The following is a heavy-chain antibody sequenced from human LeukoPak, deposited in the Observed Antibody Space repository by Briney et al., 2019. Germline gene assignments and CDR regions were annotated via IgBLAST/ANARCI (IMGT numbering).Heavy chain of an antibody. Sequence: SETLSLTCTVSGGSISSGGYYWSWIRQHPGTGLEWIGYIYYSGSTYYNPSLKSRVTISVDTSKSQFSLKLSSVTAADTAVYYCARASGSSWYGYFDYWGQGTLVTVSS. CDR1: GGSISSGGYY. V-gene: IGHV4-31*03. J-gene: IGHJ4*02. CDR2: IYYSGST. CDR3: ARASGSSWYGYFDY. D-gene: IGHD6-13*01.